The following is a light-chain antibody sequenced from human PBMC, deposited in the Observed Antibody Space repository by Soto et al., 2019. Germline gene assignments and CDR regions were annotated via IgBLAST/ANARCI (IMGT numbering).Light chain of an antibody. CDR2: GAS. CDR3: QQYNNWPPWT. J-gene: IGKJ1*01. V-gene: IGKV3-15*01. CDR1: QSVSNN. Sequence: EIVMTQSPATLSVSPGGRATLSCRASQSVSNNLAWYQQKPGQAPRLLIYGASTRATGIPARFSGSRSGTEFTLPMSSLQSGDFAVYYCQQYNNWPPWTFGQGTKVEIK.